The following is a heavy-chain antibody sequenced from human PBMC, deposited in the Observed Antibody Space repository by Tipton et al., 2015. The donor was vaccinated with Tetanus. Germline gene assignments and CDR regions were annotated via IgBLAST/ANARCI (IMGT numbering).Heavy chain of an antibody. D-gene: IGHD1-26*01. Sequence: TLSLTCTVSGGSVSSGSYYWSWIRQPPGKGLEWIGYIYYSGSTNYNPPLKSRVTISVDTSKNQFSLKLSSVTAADTAVYYCARNSGSYPWYFDYWGQGTLVTVSS. CDR3: ARNSGSYPWYFDY. J-gene: IGHJ4*02. CDR2: IYYSGST. CDR1: GGSVSSGSYY. V-gene: IGHV4-61*01.